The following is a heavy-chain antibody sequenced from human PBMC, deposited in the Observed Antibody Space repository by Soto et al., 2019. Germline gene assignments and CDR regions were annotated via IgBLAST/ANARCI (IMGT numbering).Heavy chain of an antibody. CDR3: ARLNPDYYGSGCNYYFDY. V-gene: IGHV4-59*08. D-gene: IGHD3-10*01. Sequence: SDTLSLTCTVSGGSISSYYWSWIRQPPGKGLEWIGYIYYSGSTNYNPSPKSRVTISVDTSKNQFSLKLSSVTAADTAVYYCARLNPDYYGSGCNYYFDYWGQGTLVTVSS. CDR2: IYYSGST. J-gene: IGHJ4*02. CDR1: GGSISSYY.